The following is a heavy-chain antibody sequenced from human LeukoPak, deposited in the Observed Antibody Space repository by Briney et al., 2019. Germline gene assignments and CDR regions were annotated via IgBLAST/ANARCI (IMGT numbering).Heavy chain of an antibody. D-gene: IGHD1-14*01. CDR3: ARDLRRISEY. Sequence: PGGSLRLSCAASGFTFSSYAMSWVRQAPGKGLEWVSAISGSGGSTYYADSLKGRFTISRDNAKNSLYLQMNSLRADDTAVYYCARDLRRISEYWGQGTLVTVSS. J-gene: IGHJ4*02. CDR2: ISGSGGST. CDR1: GFTFSSYA. V-gene: IGHV3-23*01.